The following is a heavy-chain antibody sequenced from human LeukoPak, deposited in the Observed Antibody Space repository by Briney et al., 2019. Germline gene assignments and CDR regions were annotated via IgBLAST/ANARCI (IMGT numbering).Heavy chain of an antibody. D-gene: IGHD4-23*01. J-gene: IGHJ4*02. CDR2: IYHSGST. Sequence: SVTLSLTCAVSGGSIRSGGYSWSWIRQPPGKGLEWIGYIYHSGSTYYNPSLKSRVTISVDRSKNQFSLKLSSVTAADTAVYYCARTTVVTPGLFDYWGQGTLVTVSS. CDR1: GGSIRSGGYS. V-gene: IGHV4-30-2*01. CDR3: ARTTVVTPGLFDY.